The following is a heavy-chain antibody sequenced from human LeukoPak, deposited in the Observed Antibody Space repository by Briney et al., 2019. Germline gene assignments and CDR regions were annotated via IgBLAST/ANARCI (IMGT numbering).Heavy chain of an antibody. CDR1: GFTFSSYW. Sequence: GGSLRLSCAASGFTFSSYWMHWVRQAPGKGLVWVSRINTDGSSTSYADSVKGRFTISRDNAKNSLYLQMNSLRAEDTAVYYCARDGITFGGVRSFDYWGQGTLVTVSS. CDR2: INTDGSST. V-gene: IGHV3-74*01. CDR3: ARDGITFGGVRSFDY. D-gene: IGHD3-16*01. J-gene: IGHJ4*02.